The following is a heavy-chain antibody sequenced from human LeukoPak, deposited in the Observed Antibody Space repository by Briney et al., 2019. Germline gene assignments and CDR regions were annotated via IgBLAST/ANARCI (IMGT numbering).Heavy chain of an antibody. V-gene: IGHV1-69*06. Sequence: GASVKVSCKASGGTFSSYAISWVRQAPGQGLEWMGGIIPIFGTANYAQKFQGRVTITADKSTSTAYMELSSLRSEDTAVYYCARASTRDILTGYPLGYWGQGTLVTVSS. CDR2: IIPIFGTA. J-gene: IGHJ4*02. CDR1: GGTFSSYA. CDR3: ARASTRDILTGYPLGY. D-gene: IGHD3-9*01.